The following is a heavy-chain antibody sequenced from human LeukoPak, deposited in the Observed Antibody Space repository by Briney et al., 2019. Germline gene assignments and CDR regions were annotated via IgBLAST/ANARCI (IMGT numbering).Heavy chain of an antibody. CDR3: ARALASNWFDP. Sequence: PSETLSLTCTVSGGSISSGSYYWSWIRQPAGKGLEWIGRIYTSGSTYYNPSLKSRVTVSVDTSKNQFSLKLSSVTAADTAVYYCARALASNWFDPWGQGTLVTVSS. V-gene: IGHV4-61*02. D-gene: IGHD6-13*01. CDR2: IYTSGST. CDR1: GGSISSGSYY. J-gene: IGHJ5*02.